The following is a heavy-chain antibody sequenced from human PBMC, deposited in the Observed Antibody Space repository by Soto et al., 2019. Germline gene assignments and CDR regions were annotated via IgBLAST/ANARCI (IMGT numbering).Heavy chain of an antibody. CDR3: AREPHYYDSSGRIGSNWFDP. Sequence: PSETLSLTCTVSGGSISGGDYYWSWIRQPPGKGLERIGYIYYSGSTYYNPSLKSRVTISVDTSKNQFSLKLSSVTAADTAVYYCAREPHYYDSSGRIGSNWFDPWGQGTLVTVSS. J-gene: IGHJ5*02. V-gene: IGHV4-30-4*01. CDR1: GGSISGGDYY. CDR2: IYYSGST. D-gene: IGHD3-22*01.